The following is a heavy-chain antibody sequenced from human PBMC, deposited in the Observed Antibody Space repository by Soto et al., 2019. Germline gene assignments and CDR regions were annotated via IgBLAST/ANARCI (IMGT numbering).Heavy chain of an antibody. V-gene: IGHV1-2*04. D-gene: IGHD6-19*01. J-gene: IGHJ4*02. CDR3: ATSRISIAVAGETEYYFDY. Sequence: ASVKVSCKASGYIFLGYYMHWLRQAPGQGLEWMGWINPNSGATNYTQKFQGWITMTRDTSISTAYMELNRLRSDDTAVYYCATSRISIAVAGETEYYFDYWGQGTLVTVSS. CDR2: INPNSGAT. CDR1: GYIFLGYY.